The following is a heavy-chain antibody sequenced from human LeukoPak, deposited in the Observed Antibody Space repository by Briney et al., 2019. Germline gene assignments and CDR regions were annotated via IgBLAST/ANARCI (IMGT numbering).Heavy chain of an antibody. D-gene: IGHD7-27*01. V-gene: IGHV3-7*01. J-gene: IGHJ4*02. Sequence: PGGSLRLSCAVSGFSIRSSWMSWFRQTPGKGLEWVADMNEDGSVTWYADSVKGRFTVSRDNAKNSVDLQMSSLRVEDTAVYYCARDPAWGAIDYWGQGTLVTVSS. CDR2: MNEDGSVT. CDR1: GFSIRSSW. CDR3: ARDPAWGAIDY.